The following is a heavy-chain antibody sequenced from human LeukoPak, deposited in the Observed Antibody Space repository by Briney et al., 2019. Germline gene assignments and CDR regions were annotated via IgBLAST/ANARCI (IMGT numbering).Heavy chain of an antibody. CDR1: GGSFSGYC. Sequence: TPPLTSAVRGGSFSGYCWWWMRQKPGKGLEWIGEISHSGSTKYNPSLKSRVTISVDTSKNQFSLKLSSVTAADTAVFYCARGAYSSSWYLSPGGWFDPWGQGTLVTVSS. V-gene: IGHV4-34*01. J-gene: IGHJ5*02. D-gene: IGHD6-13*01. CDR3: ARGAYSSSWYLSPGGWFDP. CDR2: ISHSGST.